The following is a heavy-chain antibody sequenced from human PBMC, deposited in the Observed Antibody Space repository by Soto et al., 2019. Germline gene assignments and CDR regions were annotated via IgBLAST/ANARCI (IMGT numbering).Heavy chain of an antibody. J-gene: IGHJ4*02. CDR1: GFTFTTFSSYW. CDR3: ATSGVDPRFYFDC. V-gene: IGHV3-74*01. CDR2: INGDGSRA. Sequence: EVQLVQSGGGLVQPGGSLRLSCAASGFTFTTFSSYWMHWVRQTPGQGLVWVSRINGDGSRATYADSVKGRFTISRETAKNTLYRQRDGLGAENTAMYYCATSGVDPRFYFDCGGQGPPATVSS. D-gene: IGHD3-10*01.